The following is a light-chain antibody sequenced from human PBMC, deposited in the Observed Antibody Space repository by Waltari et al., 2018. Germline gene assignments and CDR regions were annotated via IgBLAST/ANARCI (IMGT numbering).Light chain of an antibody. Sequence: QSVLPQPPSASGTPARRATIPCSARASHLGYNLLNWYQELPGKAPKLIIYSSDQRPSGVPDRFSGSKSGTSGSLAISGLQSEDEADYYCAAWDDSLNGHWVFGGGTKVTVL. CDR3: AAWDDSLNGHWV. CDR1: ASHLGYNL. CDR2: SSD. J-gene: IGLJ3*02. V-gene: IGLV1-44*01.